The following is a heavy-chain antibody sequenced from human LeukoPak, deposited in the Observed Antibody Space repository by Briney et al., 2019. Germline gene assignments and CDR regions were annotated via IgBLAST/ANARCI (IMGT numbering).Heavy chain of an antibody. J-gene: IGHJ4*02. CDR2: IDWDDDK. Sequence: SGPALVKPTQTLTLTCTFSGFSLSTSGMRVSWIRQPPGKALEWLAHIDWDDDKFYSTSLKTRLTISKDTSKNQVVLTMTNMDPVDTATYYCARTQYSSGWYYFDYWGQGTLVTVSS. CDR1: GFSLSTSGMR. V-gene: IGHV2-70*04. D-gene: IGHD6-19*01. CDR3: ARTQYSSGWYYFDY.